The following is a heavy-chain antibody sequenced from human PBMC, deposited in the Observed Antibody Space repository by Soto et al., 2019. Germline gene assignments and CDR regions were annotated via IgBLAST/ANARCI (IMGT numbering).Heavy chain of an antibody. D-gene: IGHD6-19*01. Sequence: SETVSLTCTVSGGSISSYYWSWIRQPPGKGLEWIGYIYYGGSTNYNPSLKSRVTISVDTSKNQFSLKLSSVTAADTAVYYCARQGIAVTPRDAFDIWGQGTMVTVSS. CDR3: ARQGIAVTPRDAFDI. V-gene: IGHV4-59*08. CDR1: GGSISSYY. CDR2: IYYGGST. J-gene: IGHJ3*02.